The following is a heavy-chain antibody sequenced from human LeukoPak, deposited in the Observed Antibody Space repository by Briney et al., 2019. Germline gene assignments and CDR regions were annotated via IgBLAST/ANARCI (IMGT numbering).Heavy chain of an antibody. CDR2: SKSRAGGGTT. V-gene: IGHV3-15*01. D-gene: IGHD1-26*01. CDR3: SGGGGGTFSSDL. CDR1: GFTFSDAW. J-gene: IGHJ1*01. Sequence: GGSLRLSCSAPGFTFSDAWMSWVRQAPGKGLEWVGRSKSRAGGGTTDVAAPGQGRFTISRDDSKNTLSLQMNSLEIEDTAVYYCSGGGGGTFSSDLWGQGTL.